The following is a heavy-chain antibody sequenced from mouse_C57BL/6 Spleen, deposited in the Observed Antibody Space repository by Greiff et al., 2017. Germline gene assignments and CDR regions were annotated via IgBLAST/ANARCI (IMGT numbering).Heavy chain of an antibody. CDR3: ARDHYYGSIYYAMDY. Sequence: VQVVESEGGLVQPGSSMKLSCTASGFTFSDYYMAWVRQVPEKGLEWVANINYDGSSTYYLDSLKSRFIISRDNAKNILYLQMSSLKSEDTATYYCARDHYYGSIYYAMDYWGQGTSVTVSS. CDR2: INYDGSST. CDR1: GFTFSDYY. V-gene: IGHV5-16*01. J-gene: IGHJ4*01. D-gene: IGHD1-1*01.